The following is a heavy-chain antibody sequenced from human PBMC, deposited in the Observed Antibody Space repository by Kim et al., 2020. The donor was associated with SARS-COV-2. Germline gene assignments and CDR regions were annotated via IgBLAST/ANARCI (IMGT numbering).Heavy chain of an antibody. CDR1: GFSLDNYW. CDR3: ARSISDLESPQIEIYFLH. V-gene: IGHV3-7*01. J-gene: IGHJ1*01. CDR2: LRYEGSGR. Sequence: GGSLRLSCEVSGFSLDNYWMSWVRQAPGKGLEWLVSLRYEGSGRFYVDSVKGRFTISRDSAQNSLFLHMNSLRVEDSAVYYCARSISDLESPQIEIYFLHWGQGTLVVVSS. D-gene: IGHD3-3*01.